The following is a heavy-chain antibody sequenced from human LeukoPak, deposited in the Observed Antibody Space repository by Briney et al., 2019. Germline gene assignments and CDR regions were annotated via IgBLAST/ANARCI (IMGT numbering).Heavy chain of an antibody. J-gene: IGHJ6*02. Sequence: GXGLEXXAXIKQDGSEKYYVDSVKGRFTISRDNAKNSLYLQMNSLRAEDTAVYYCARDGGYGDYEYYGMDVWGQGTTVTVSS. V-gene: IGHV3-7*01. CDR2: IKQDGSEK. D-gene: IGHD4-17*01. CDR3: ARDGGYGDYEYYGMDV.